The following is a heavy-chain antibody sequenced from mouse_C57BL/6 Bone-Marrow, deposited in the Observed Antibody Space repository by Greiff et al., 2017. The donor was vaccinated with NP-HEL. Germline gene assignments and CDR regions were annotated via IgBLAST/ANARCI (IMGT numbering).Heavy chain of an antibody. CDR2: ISDGGSYT. CDR3: AKGGYYGGGYAMDY. D-gene: IGHD1-1*01. Sequence: EVQGVESGGGLVKPGGSLKLSCAASGFTFSSYAMSWVRQTPEKRLEWVATISDGGSYTYYPDNVKGRFTISRDNAKNNLYLQMSQLKSEDTAMYYCAKGGYYGGGYAMDYWGQGTSVTVSS. J-gene: IGHJ4*01. V-gene: IGHV5-4*01. CDR1: GFTFSSYA.